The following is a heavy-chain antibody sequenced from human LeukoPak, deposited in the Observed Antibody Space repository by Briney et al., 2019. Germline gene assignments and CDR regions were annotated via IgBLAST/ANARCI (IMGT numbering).Heavy chain of an antibody. D-gene: IGHD2-8*01. CDR1: GGSISSYY. Sequence: PSETLSLTCTVSGGSISSYYWNWIRQAPGKGLEWIGYIYSSGSANSNPALKSRVTISVDTSKNQFSLKLSSVTAADTAVYYCARAGYCTNGVCSPGKTWYYYYYMDVWGKGTTVTVSS. CDR3: ARAGYCTNGVCSPGKTWYYYYYMDV. CDR2: IYSSGSA. V-gene: IGHV4-59*12. J-gene: IGHJ6*03.